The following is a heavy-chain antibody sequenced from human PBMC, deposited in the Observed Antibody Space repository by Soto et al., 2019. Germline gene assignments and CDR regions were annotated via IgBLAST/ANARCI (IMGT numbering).Heavy chain of an antibody. CDR2: IYYTGNT. D-gene: IGHD1-20*01. CDR1: GASINGGGYY. V-gene: IGHV4-31*03. CDR3: ARAITGTRGYYYGVDV. J-gene: IGHJ6*02. Sequence: QVQLQESGPGLVKPSQTLSLTCSVSGASINGGGYYWSWIRQHPGKRLEWIGHIYYTGNTYYNPSLKSRISISADTSKNQFSLRLTSVTAADTAVYYCARAITGTRGYYYGVDVWGQGTTVTVSS.